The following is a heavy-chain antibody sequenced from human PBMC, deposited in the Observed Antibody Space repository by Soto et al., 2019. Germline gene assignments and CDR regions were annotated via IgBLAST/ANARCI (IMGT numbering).Heavy chain of an antibody. CDR3: ARDSVGQVVPAAMKSQGWFDP. D-gene: IGHD2-2*01. J-gene: IGHJ5*02. CDR2: IYYSGST. Sequence: PSETLSLTCTVSGGSISSGGYYWSWIRQHPGKGLEWIGYIYYSGSTYYNPSLKSRVTISVDTSKNQFSLKLSSVTAADTAVYYCARDSVGQVVPAAMKSQGWFDPWGQGTLVTVSS. CDR1: GGSISSGGYY. V-gene: IGHV4-31*03.